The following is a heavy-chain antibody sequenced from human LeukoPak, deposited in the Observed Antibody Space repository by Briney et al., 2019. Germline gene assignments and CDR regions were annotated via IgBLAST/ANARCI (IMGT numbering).Heavy chain of an antibody. V-gene: IGHV3-11*04. CDR2: ISSSGSTI. CDR1: GFTFSDYY. CDR3: TRDSYCSSTSCYRGHFDS. J-gene: IGHJ4*02. D-gene: IGHD2-2*01. Sequence: GGSLRLSCAASGFTFSDYYMSWIRQAPGKGLEWVSYISSSGSTIYYADSVKGRFTISRDNAKNSLYLQMNSLRAEDTAVYYCTRDSYCSSTSCYRGHFDSWGQGTLVTVSS.